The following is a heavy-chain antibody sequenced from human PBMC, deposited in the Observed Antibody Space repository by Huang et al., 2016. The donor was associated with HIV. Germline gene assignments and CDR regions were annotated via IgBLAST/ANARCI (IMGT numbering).Heavy chain of an antibody. Sequence: EVQLVESGGGLVQPGGSLRLSCAASGFTFRNHWMDGVRQAPGKGLDWVSRINSDGSDTSHADSVKGRFTISRDNAQNTVHLHMNSLRAEDTAVYFCAKNPSITAVDSDYYYYYMDVWGKGTTVTVS. CDR3: AKNPSITAVDSDYYYYYMDV. J-gene: IGHJ6*03. CDR2: INSDGSDT. V-gene: IGHV3-74*01. D-gene: IGHD6-13*01. CDR1: GFTFRNHW.